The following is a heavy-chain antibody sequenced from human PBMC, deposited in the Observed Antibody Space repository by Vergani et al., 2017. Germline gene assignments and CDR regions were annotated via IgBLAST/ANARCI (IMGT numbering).Heavy chain of an antibody. Sequence: QVQLVQSGAEVKKPGASVKVSCKASGYTFTSYYMHWVRQAPGQGLEWMGIINPSGGSTSYAQKFQGRVTMTRETATSTVYMELSSLRSEDTAVYYCARDIGYSSSCFLCLGYWGQGTLVTVSS. V-gene: IGHV1-46*01. CDR2: INPSGGST. J-gene: IGHJ4*02. D-gene: IGHD6-13*01. CDR3: ARDIGYSSSCFLCLGY. CDR1: GYTFTSYY.